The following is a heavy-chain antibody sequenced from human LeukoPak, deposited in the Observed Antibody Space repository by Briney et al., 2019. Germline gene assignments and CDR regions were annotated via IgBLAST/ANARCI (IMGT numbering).Heavy chain of an antibody. Sequence: GGSLRLSCAASGFTFSRYGMTWVRQAPGKGLEWVSLAGSGGSIYYADSVKGRFTISRDNSRNTLYLQMSSLRAEDTAVYFCAKTGPYYFDSWGQGTLVTVSS. CDR3: AKTGPYYFDS. V-gene: IGHV3-23*01. J-gene: IGHJ4*02. CDR1: GFTFSRYG. CDR2: AGSGGSI.